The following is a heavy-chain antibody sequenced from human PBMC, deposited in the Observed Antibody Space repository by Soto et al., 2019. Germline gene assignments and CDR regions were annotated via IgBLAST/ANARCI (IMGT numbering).Heavy chain of an antibody. V-gene: IGHV1-2*06. Sequence: ASVKVSCKASGYTFTSYAMHWVRQAPGQELGWMGRINPNSGGTNYAQKFQGRVTMTRDTSISTAYTELSSLRSEDTAVYYCARDRVDCSGGNCWRSVEDTWGQGTLVTVSS. CDR3: ARDRVDCSGGNCWRSVEDT. CDR2: INPNSGGT. J-gene: IGHJ5*02. D-gene: IGHD2-15*01. CDR1: GYTFTSYA.